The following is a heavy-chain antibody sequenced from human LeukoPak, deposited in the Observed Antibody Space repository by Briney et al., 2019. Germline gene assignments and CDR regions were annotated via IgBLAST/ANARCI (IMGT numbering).Heavy chain of an antibody. V-gene: IGHV3-23*01. Sequence: PGGSLRLSCAASGFTFSSYAMSWVRQAPGKGLEWVSAISGSGGSTYYADSVKGRFTISRDNSKNTLYLQMNSLRAEDTAVYYCAKDRAWGIYYYYGMDVWGQGTTVTVSS. D-gene: IGHD7-27*01. J-gene: IGHJ6*02. CDR3: AKDRAWGIYYYYGMDV. CDR1: GFTFSSYA. CDR2: ISGSGGST.